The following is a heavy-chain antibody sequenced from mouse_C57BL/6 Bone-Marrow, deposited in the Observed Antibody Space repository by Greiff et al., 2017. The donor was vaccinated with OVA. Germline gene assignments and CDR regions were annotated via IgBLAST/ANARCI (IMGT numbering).Heavy chain of an antibody. CDR3: ARLLWLGYYAMDY. CDR2: INPYNGGT. J-gene: IGHJ4*01. V-gene: IGHV1-19*01. D-gene: IGHD2-2*01. Sequence: DVQLQESGPVLVKPGASVKMSCKASGYTFTDYYMNWVKQSHGKSLEWIGVINPYNGGTSYNQKFKGKATLTVDKSSSTAYMELNSLTSEDSAVYYCARLLWLGYYAMDYWGQGTSVTVSS. CDR1: GYTFTDYY.